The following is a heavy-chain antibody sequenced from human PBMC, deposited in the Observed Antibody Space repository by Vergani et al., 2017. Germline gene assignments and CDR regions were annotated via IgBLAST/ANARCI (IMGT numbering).Heavy chain of an antibody. CDR2: INHSGST. CDR1: GGSFSGYY. CDR3: ARPHYFRSWFDP. V-gene: IGHV4-34*01. Sequence: QVQLQQWGAGLLKPSETLSLTCAVYGGSFSGYYWSWIRQPPGKGLEWIGEINHSGSTNYNPSLKSRVTISVDTSKNQFSLKLSSVTAADTAVYYCARPHYFRSWFDPGAREPWSPSPQ. J-gene: IGHJ5*02. D-gene: IGHD2/OR15-2a*01.